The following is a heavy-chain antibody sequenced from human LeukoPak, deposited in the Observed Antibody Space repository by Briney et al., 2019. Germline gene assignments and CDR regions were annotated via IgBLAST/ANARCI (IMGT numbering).Heavy chain of an antibody. CDR3: ARAFDI. CDR1: GFTFSSYE. Sequence: QPGGSLRLSRAASGFTFSSYEMNWVRQAPGKGLEWVSHISGSGGSIYYADSVKGRFTISSDNAKNSLYLQMNNLRAEDTAVYYCARAFDIWGQGTMVTVSS. V-gene: IGHV3-48*03. CDR2: ISGSGGSI. J-gene: IGHJ3*02.